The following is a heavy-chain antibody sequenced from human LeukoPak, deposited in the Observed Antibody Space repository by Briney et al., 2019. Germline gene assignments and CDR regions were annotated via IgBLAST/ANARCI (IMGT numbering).Heavy chain of an antibody. Sequence: ASVKVSCKASGGTFSSYAISWVRQAPGQGLEWMGGIIPIFGTANYAQKFQGRVTITTDESTSTAYMELGSLRSKDPAVDYCARVGGGPFDYWGQGTLVTVSS. V-gene: IGHV1-69*05. J-gene: IGHJ4*02. CDR3: ARVGGGPFDY. CDR2: IIPIFGTA. CDR1: GGTFSSYA. D-gene: IGHD3-16*01.